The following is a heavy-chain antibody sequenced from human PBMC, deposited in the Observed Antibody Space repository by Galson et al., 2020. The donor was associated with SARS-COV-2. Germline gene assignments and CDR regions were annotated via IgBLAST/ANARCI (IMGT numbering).Heavy chain of an antibody. D-gene: IGHD1-26*01. J-gene: IGHJ4*02. CDR3: ARDKSGSYGE. CDR1: GFTFSSYG. V-gene: IGHV3-30*03. CDR2: ISYDGSNK. Sequence: LSLTCAASGFTFSSYGMHWVRQAPGKGLEWVAVISYDGSNKYYADSVKGRFTISRDNSKNTLYLQMNSLRAEDTAVYYCARDKSGSYGEWGQGTLVTVSS.